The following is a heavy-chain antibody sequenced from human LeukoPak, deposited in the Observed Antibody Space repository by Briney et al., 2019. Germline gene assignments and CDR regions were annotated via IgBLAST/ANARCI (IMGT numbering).Heavy chain of an antibody. Sequence: KPSETLSLTCTVSGDSINSRYYWGWIRQPPGKGLEWIGSIYHSGTTSYKSSLKSRVTMSVDTSKNQFSLKVNSVTAADTAVYYCAREFGLSSGWFDYWGQGTLVTVSS. D-gene: IGHD6-25*01. CDR3: AREFGLSSGWFDY. CDR2: IYHSGTT. CDR1: GDSINSRYY. V-gene: IGHV4-38-2*02. J-gene: IGHJ5*01.